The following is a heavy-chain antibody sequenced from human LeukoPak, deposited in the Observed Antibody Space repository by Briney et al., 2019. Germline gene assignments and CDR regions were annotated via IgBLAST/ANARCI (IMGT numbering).Heavy chain of an antibody. CDR1: GYSFTSYW. V-gene: IGHV5-51*01. CDR3: ARFYVDTAMAYFDY. D-gene: IGHD5-18*01. CDR2: IYPGDSDT. Sequence: GGALQISCKGSGYSFTSYWIGWARQVPGKGLEWMGIIYPGDSDTRYSPSFQGQVTISADKSISTAYLQWSSLKASDTAMYYCARFYVDTAMAYFDYWGHGTLVTVSS. J-gene: IGHJ4*01.